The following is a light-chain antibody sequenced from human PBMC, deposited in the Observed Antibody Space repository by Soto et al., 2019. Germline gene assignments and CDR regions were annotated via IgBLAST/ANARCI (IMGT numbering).Light chain of an antibody. CDR3: QQLGGSPRT. V-gene: IGKV3-20*01. J-gene: IGKJ1*01. Sequence: EIVLTQSPGTLSLSPGEGATLSCRASQSVGGTFLAWYQQKGGQAPRLLIHGASNRATGIPDRFSGSGSGTDFTLTISRLEPEDFAVYYCQQLGGSPRTFGQGTKVEV. CDR2: GAS. CDR1: QSVGGTF.